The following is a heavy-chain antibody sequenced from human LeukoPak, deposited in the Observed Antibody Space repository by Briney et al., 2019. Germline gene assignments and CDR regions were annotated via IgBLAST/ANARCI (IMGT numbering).Heavy chain of an antibody. Sequence: PSETLSLTCTVSGDSISSSSYYWGWIRQPPGKGLEWIGSIYYSGSTYYNPSLKSRVTISVDTSKNQFSLKLSSVPAADTAVYYCARGLSAFIAAALIWGQGTLVTVSS. CDR2: IYYSGST. CDR3: ARGLSAFIAAALI. V-gene: IGHV4-39*07. CDR1: GDSISSSSYY. J-gene: IGHJ4*02. D-gene: IGHD6-13*01.